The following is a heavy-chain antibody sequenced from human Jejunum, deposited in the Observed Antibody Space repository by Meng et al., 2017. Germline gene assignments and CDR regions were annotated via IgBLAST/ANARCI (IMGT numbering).Heavy chain of an antibody. CDR3: ATRNSDGSNFKD. Sequence: PGGSLRLSCAASGFSFSSYVMHWVRQAPGKGLEWVAVLWYDGSIEKYADSVKGRFTISRDNVKNTLDLEMNSLRVEDTAVYYCATRNSDGSNFKDWGPGTLVTVSS. J-gene: IGHJ4*02. CDR1: GFSFSSYV. V-gene: IGHV3-33*01. CDR2: LWYDGSIE. D-gene: IGHD2-15*01.